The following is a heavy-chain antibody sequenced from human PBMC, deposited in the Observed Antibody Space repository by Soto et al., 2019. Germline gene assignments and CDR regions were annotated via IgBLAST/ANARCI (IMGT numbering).Heavy chain of an antibody. CDR2: ISGSGGST. D-gene: IGHD6-13*01. CDR3: ATTPLSSSWYWGYGY. CDR1: GFTFSSYA. Sequence: GGSLRLSCAASGFTFSSYAMSWVRQAPGKGLEWVSAISGSGGSTYYADSVKGRFTISRDNSKNTLYLQMNSLRAEDTAVYYCATTPLSSSWYWGYGYWGQGTLVTVSS. V-gene: IGHV3-23*01. J-gene: IGHJ4*02.